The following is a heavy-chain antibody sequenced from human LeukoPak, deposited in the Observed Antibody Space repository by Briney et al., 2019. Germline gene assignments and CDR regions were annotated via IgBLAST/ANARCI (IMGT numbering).Heavy chain of an antibody. V-gene: IGHV3-23*01. CDR1: GFTFSSYA. CDR2: ISDAGAIT. Sequence: LGGSLRLSCAASGFTFSSYAMSWVRQAPGKGLEWVSGISDAGAITYYADSVKGRFTISRSQSTNTLYLQMDSLRAEDTSLYYCARGGTTWHGFDSWGQGTLVTVSS. CDR3: ARGGTTWHGFDS. J-gene: IGHJ4*02. D-gene: IGHD1-14*01.